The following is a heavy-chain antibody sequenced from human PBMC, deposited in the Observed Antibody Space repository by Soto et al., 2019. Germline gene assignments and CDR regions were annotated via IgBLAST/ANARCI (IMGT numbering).Heavy chain of an antibody. D-gene: IGHD3-10*01. Sequence: GAPVEVCCKASGYTFTSCGISWARQAPGQGLEWMGWINTHNGNTNYAQKLQGRVIMTADTSTNTAYMELRSLRSDDTAIYYCTREGSAPYYYYGMDAWGQGTTVTVSS. CDR3: TREGSAPYYYYGMDA. J-gene: IGHJ6*02. CDR1: GYTFTSCG. V-gene: IGHV1-18*01. CDR2: INTHNGNT.